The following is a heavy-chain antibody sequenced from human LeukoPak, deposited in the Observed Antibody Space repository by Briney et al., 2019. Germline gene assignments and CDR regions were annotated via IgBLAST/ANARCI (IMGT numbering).Heavy chain of an antibody. Sequence: PSETLSLTCTVSGGSTSSGSYYWSWIRQPAGKGLEWIGSIYHSGSTYYNPSLKSRVTISVDTSKNQFSLKLSSVTAADTAVYYCARDLVWGSSWSIGYDYWGQGTLVTVSS. V-gene: IGHV4-39*07. J-gene: IGHJ4*02. CDR3: ARDLVWGSSWSIGYDY. CDR2: IYHSGST. D-gene: IGHD6-13*01. CDR1: GGSTSSGSYY.